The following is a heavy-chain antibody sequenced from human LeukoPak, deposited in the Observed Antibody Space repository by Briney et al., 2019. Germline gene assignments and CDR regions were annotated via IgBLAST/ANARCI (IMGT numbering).Heavy chain of an antibody. V-gene: IGHV3-33*01. J-gene: IGHJ4*02. D-gene: IGHD5-24*01. CDR3: ARENLDFVEMAPIEPGFDY. Sequence: PGGSLRLSCAASGFTFSGYGLHWVRQAPGKGLEWVAVISYDGSNKYYADSVKGRFTISRDNSKNTLYLQMNSLRAEDTAVYYCARENLDFVEMAPIEPGFDYWGQGTLVTVSS. CDR2: ISYDGSNK. CDR1: GFTFSGYG.